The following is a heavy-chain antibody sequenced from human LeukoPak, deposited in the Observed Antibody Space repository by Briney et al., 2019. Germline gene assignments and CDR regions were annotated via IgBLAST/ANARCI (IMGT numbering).Heavy chain of an antibody. CDR2: MSGGATST. V-gene: IGHV3-23*01. Sequence: PGGTLRLSCAASGFTFSSYDMNWVRQAPGKGLEWVSNMSGGATSTYYADSVKGRFTISRDNSRNTMYLQMQRLNAEDTAEYYWGKRTVGSSWYSSDYWGEGTLVTVSS. J-gene: IGHJ4*02. D-gene: IGHD6-13*01. CDR1: GFTFSSYD. CDR3: GKRTVGSSWYSSDY.